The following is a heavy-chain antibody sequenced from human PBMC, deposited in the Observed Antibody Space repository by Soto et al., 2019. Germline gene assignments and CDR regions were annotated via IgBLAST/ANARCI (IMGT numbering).Heavy chain of an antibody. D-gene: IGHD1-26*01. CDR2: MYSGGTAT. V-gene: IGHV3-53*01. J-gene: IGHJ4*02. CDR3: ARGVPVGAIVRCYFDS. Sequence: EVQLVESGGGLIQPGGSLRLSCAAAGFTVSNNYMTWVRQATGKGLEWVSVMYSGGTATSYADSVKGRFTVSRDNSNTTVALQLDSLKADDTAVYDCARGVPVGAIVRCYFDSWGQGTLVTVSS. CDR1: GFTVSNNY.